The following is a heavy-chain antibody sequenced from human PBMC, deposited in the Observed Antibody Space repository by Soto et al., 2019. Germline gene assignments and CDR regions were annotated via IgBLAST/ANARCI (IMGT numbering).Heavy chain of an antibody. J-gene: IGHJ6*03. CDR3: ARQSYSSSSHYYYYYMDV. D-gene: IGHD6-6*01. Sequence: QVQLQESGPGLVKPSGTLSLTCAVSSGSISSSNWWSWVRQPPGKGLEWIGEIYHSGSTNYNPSLKSRVTISVDKSTNRSPLKLSSVTAADTAVYYCARQSYSSSSHYYYYYMDVWGKGTTVTVSS. V-gene: IGHV4-4*02. CDR1: SGSISSSNW. CDR2: IYHSGST.